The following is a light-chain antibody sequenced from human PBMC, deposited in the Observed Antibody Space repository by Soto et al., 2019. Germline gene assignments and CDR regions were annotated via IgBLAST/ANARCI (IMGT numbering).Light chain of an antibody. V-gene: IGKV3-15*01. J-gene: IGKJ2*03. CDR2: GAS. CDR3: QQYNNWPYG. CDR1: QSVSSN. Sequence: EIVMTQSPATLSVSPGERATLSCRASQSVSSNLAWYQQKPGQAPRLLIYGASTRATGIPARISGSGSGTEFTLTISSLQSEDFAVYYCQQYNNWPYGFGQGTKLEIK.